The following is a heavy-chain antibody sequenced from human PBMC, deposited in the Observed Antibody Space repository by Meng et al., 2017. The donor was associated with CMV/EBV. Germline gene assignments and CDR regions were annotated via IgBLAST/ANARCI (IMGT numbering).Heavy chain of an antibody. D-gene: IGHD2-2*01. CDR1: GYTFTSYG. Sequence: ASVKVSCKASGYTFTSYGISCVRQAPGQGLEWMGWISAYNGNTNYAQKLQGRVTMTTDTSTSTAYMELRSLRSDDTAVYYCARGEDQLLPWGAFDIWGQGTMVTVSS. CDR2: ISAYNGNT. CDR3: ARGEDQLLPWGAFDI. V-gene: IGHV1-18*01. J-gene: IGHJ3*02.